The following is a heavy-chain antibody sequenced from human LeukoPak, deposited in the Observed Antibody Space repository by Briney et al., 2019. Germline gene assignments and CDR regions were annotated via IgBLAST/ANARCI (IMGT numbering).Heavy chain of an antibody. D-gene: IGHD6-19*01. J-gene: IGHJ4*02. CDR2: IKTDGSTT. Sequence: PGGSLRLSCAVSGFTFSSYWMHWVRQAPGKGLVWVSHIKTDGSTTAYADSVKGRFTISRDNAKNTLYLQMDSLGTEDTAIYYCTRGRWLERGDYFDYWGQGTLVTVSS. CDR1: GFTFSSYW. V-gene: IGHV3-74*01. CDR3: TRGRWLERGDYFDY.